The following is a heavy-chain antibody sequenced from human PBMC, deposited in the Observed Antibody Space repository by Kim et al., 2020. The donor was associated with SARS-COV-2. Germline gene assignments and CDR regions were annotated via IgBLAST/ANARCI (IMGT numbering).Heavy chain of an antibody. V-gene: IGHV5-51*01. J-gene: IGHJ3*02. CDR1: GYSFTSYW. Sequence: GESLKISCKGSGYSFTSYWIGWVRQMPGKGLEWMGIIYPGDSDTRYSPSFQGQVTISADKSISTAYLQWSSLKASDTAMYYCARGWGIVATMRVEDGAFDIWGQGTMVTVSS. D-gene: IGHD5-12*01. CDR2: IYPGDSDT. CDR3: ARGWGIVATMRVEDGAFDI.